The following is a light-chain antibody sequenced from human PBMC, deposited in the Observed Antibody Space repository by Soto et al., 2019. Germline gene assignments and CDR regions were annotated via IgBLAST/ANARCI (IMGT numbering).Light chain of an antibody. CDR2: DAS. CDR3: QQFNNYPRT. J-gene: IGKJ1*01. CDR1: HDISSA. Sequence: AIQLTQSPSSLSAFVGDRVTITCRASHDISSALAWYQQKPGRAPKLLIYDASKLQSGVPSRFSGSGYGTDFTLTISSLQPEDFATYSCQQFNNYPRTFGQGTKVEIE. V-gene: IGKV1D-13*01.